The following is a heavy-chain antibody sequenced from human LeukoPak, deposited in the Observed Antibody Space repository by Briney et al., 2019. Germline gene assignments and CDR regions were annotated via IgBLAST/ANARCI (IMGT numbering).Heavy chain of an antibody. J-gene: IGHJ4*02. D-gene: IGHD1-7*01. CDR1: GYTFTVYY. Sequence: ASVTVSSTASGYTFTVYYMHWVRQAPGQGLGWMGWINPNSGGTNYAQKFQGRVTMTRDTSISTAYMELSRLRSDDTAVYYCARDQRITGTDSDYWGQGTLVTVSS. CDR2: INPNSGGT. V-gene: IGHV1-2*02. CDR3: ARDQRITGTDSDY.